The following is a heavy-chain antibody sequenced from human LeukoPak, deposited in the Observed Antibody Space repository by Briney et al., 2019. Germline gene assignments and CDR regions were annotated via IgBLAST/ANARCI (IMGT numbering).Heavy chain of an antibody. D-gene: IGHD2-2*01. CDR2: IYYSGST. CDR1: GGSISSYY. J-gene: IGHJ4*02. V-gene: IGHV4-59*01. Sequence: PSETLSLTCTVSGGSISSYYRSWIRQPPGKGLEWIGYIYYSGSTNYNPSLKSRVTISVGTSKNQFSLKLSSVTAADTAVYYCARGGGAVVVPAALDYWGQGTLVTVSS. CDR3: ARGGGAVVVPAALDY.